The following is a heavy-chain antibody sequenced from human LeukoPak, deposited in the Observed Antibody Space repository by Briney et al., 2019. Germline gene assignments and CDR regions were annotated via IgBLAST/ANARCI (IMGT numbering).Heavy chain of an antibody. CDR3: ARGRGVGATYYFDY. CDR2: ISSFSGTI. J-gene: IGHJ4*02. D-gene: IGHD1-26*01. CDR1: GITFSSYS. V-gene: IGHV3-48*01. Sequence: GGSLRLSCVASGITFSSYSMNWVRQAPGKGLEWVSYISSFSGTINYADSVKGRFTISRDNAKNSLYLQMNSLRAEDTAVYYCARGRGVGATYYFDYWGQGTLVTVSS.